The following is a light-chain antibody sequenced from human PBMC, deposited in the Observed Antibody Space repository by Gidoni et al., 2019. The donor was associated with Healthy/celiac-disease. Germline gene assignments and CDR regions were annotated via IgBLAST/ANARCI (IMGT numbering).Light chain of an antibody. J-gene: IGLJ2*01. Sequence: QSVLTQPPSASGTPGQSVTISCSGRSSNIGSNTVNWYQQLPGTAPQPLIYSNNQRPSGVPDRFSGSKSGTSASLAISGLQSEDEADYYCAAWDDSLNGRVFGGGTKLTVL. CDR1: SSNIGSNT. CDR2: SNN. V-gene: IGLV1-44*01. CDR3: AAWDDSLNGRV.